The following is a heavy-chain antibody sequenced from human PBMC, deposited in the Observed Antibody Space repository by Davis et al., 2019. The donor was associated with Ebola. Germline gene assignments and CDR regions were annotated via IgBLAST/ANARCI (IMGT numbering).Heavy chain of an antibody. CDR2: ITLNSGTT. J-gene: IGHJ5*02. CDR1: GHTFDDYA. Sequence: PGGSLRLSCATSGHTFDDYAMHWFRQAPGKGLEWVSGITLNSGTTAYADSVKGRFTISRDNAKDSLYLQMNSLRTEDTAFYYCAKDFYGSGSYIDAWGQGTLVAVSS. V-gene: IGHV3-9*01. D-gene: IGHD3-10*01. CDR3: AKDFYGSGSYIDA.